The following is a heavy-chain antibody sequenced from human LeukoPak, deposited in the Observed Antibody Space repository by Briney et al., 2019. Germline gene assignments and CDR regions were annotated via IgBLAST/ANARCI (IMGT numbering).Heavy chain of an antibody. Sequence: GGSLRLSCAASGFTFNTYGMHWVRQAPGKGLEWVAVIWYDGSNKYYADSVKGRFTISRDNSKNTLYLQMNSLRAEDTAVYYCARDYYDSSGYMDYWGQGTLVTVSS. V-gene: IGHV3-33*08. CDR1: GFTFNTYG. CDR2: IWYDGSNK. D-gene: IGHD3-22*01. CDR3: ARDYYDSSGYMDY. J-gene: IGHJ4*02.